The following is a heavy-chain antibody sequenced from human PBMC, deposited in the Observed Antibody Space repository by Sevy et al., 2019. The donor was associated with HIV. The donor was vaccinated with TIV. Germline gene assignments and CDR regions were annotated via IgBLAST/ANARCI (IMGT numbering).Heavy chain of an antibody. J-gene: IGHJ5*02. D-gene: IGHD3-10*01. V-gene: IGHV4-38-2*01. Sequence: SETLSLTCAVSGYSITSGYLWGWIRQPPGKGLEWIGSVFHSGSTYYNPSLNSRVIISVDTSKNQFSLKLNSVTAADTSVYYCAMYGHGSGTYYVPFVSWGQGTLVTVSS. CDR1: GYSITSGYL. CDR2: VFHSGST. CDR3: AMYGHGSGTYYVPFVS.